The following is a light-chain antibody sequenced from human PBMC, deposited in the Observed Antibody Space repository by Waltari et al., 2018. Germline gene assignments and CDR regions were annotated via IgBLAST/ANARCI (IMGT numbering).Light chain of an antibody. Sequence: QSALTQPPSASGSPGQSVTISCTGTSSDVGAYNYVSWYQQHPGKGPKLMLYEVTKRPPGVPGRFSGSKSGNTASLTVSGLQAEDEADYYCTSYAGSKNVFGTGTKVTVL. CDR1: SSDVGAYNY. CDR2: EVT. J-gene: IGLJ1*01. V-gene: IGLV2-8*01. CDR3: TSYAGSKNV.